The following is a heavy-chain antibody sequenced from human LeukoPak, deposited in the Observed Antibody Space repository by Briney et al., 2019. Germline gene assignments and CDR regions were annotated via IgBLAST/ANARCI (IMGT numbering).Heavy chain of an antibody. D-gene: IGHD6-19*01. Sequence: SETLSLTCTVSGDSMSGHFWSWIRQPPGKGLEWIGYVYYSGSTYYNPSLKSRLTMSADTSKNQSSLRLSSVTASDTAVYYCARLYGSGWYDGDYWGQGTLVTVSS. J-gene: IGHJ4*02. CDR1: GDSMSGHF. CDR3: ARLYGSGWYDGDY. CDR2: VYYSGST. V-gene: IGHV4-59*08.